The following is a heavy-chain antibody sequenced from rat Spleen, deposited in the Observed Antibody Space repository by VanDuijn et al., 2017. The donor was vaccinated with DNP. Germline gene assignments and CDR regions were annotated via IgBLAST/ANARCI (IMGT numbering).Heavy chain of an antibody. J-gene: IGHJ2*01. CDR3: TTHFAGSYYYFDY. V-gene: IGHV5-7*01. CDR2: ISYDGDST. D-gene: IGHD1-12*02. CDR1: GFTFSTYD. Sequence: EVQLMESGGGLVQPGRSMKLSCAASGFTFSTYDMAWVRQAPKKGLEWVATISYDGDSTYYRDSVKGRFTISRDSAKRTLYLQMDSLRSEDTATYYCTTHFAGSYYYFDYWGQGVMVTVSS.